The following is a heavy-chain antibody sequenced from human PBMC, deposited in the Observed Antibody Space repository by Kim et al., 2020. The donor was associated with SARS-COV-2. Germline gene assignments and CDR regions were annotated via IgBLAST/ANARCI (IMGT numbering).Heavy chain of an antibody. D-gene: IGHD4-17*01. J-gene: IGHJ4*02. CDR1: GFTFSRYN. Sequence: GGSLRLSCAVSGFTFSRYNMNWVRQAPGKGLEWVSYISRDSNTEYYAASVRGRFTISRDNAKNSLYLQMNSLRAEDTAVYYCGRSDYGNNQVGYWGQGALVTVSS. V-gene: IGHV3-48*04. CDR3: GRSDYGNNQVGY. CDR2: ISRDSNTE.